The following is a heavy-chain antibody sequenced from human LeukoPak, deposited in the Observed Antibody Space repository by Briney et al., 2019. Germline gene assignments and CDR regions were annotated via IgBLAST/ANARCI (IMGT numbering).Heavy chain of an antibody. CDR3: ARAAVDYGDFRIDY. CDR2: IYYSGST. Sequence: SETLSLTCTVSGGSISSYYWSWIRQPPGKGLEWIGYIYYSGSTNYNPSLKSRATISVDTSKNQFSLKLSSVTAADTAVYYCARAAVDYGDFRIDYWGQGTLVTVSS. D-gene: IGHD4-17*01. CDR1: GGSISSYY. J-gene: IGHJ4*02. V-gene: IGHV4-59*01.